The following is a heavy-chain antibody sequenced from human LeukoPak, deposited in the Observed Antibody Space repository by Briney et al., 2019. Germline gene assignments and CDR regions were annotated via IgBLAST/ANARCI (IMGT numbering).Heavy chain of an antibody. CDR3: ASHNPGSYKAFDI. CDR2: IKQDGSEK. J-gene: IGHJ3*02. CDR1: GFTFSSYW. V-gene: IGHV3-7*01. Sequence: PGGSLRLSCAASGFTFSSYWMSWVRQAPGKGLEWVASIKQDGSEKYYVDSVKGRFTISRDNAKNSLYLQMNSLRAEDTAVYYCASHNPGSYKAFDIWGQGTMVTVSS. D-gene: IGHD3-10*01.